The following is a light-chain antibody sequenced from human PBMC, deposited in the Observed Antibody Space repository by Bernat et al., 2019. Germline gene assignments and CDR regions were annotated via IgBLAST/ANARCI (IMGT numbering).Light chain of an antibody. CDR3: QSADSSEVV. CDR2: KDS. CDR1: ALPKQY. J-gene: IGLJ2*01. V-gene: IGLV3-25*03. Sequence: SYELTQPPSVSVSPGQTARITCFGDALPKQYAYWYQQKPGQAPVLVIYKDSERPSGIPERFTGSSSGTTVTLTISGVQAEDEADYYCQSADSSEVVFGGGTKLTVL.